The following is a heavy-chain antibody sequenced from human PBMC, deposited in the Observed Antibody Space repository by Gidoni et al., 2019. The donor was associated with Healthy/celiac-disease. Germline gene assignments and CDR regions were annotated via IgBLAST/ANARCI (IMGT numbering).Heavy chain of an antibody. J-gene: IGHJ4*02. Sequence: QLQLQESCPGLVKPSETLSLTCTVSGGSLSSSSYYWGWIRQPPGKGLEWIGSIYYRGSPYDNQSLKSRVTISVDTSKNQFSLKRSSVTAADTAVYYCARGWQWHRKYYFDYWGQGTLVTVSS. CDR2: IYYRGSP. CDR3: ARGWQWHRKYYFDY. V-gene: IGHV4-39*07. D-gene: IGHD6-19*01. CDR1: GGSLSSSSYY.